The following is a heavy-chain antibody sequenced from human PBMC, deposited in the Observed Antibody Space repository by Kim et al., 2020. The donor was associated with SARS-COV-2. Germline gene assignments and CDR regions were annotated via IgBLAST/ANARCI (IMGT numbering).Heavy chain of an antibody. Sequence: VKDRYTISRDKAKRTLYLQINSLGVEDTAVYYCAKSLPYGSGSFLVSFDYWGQGTLVTVSS. D-gene: IGHD3-10*01. J-gene: IGHJ4*02. V-gene: IGHV3-23*01. CDR3: AKSLPYGSGSFLVSFDY.